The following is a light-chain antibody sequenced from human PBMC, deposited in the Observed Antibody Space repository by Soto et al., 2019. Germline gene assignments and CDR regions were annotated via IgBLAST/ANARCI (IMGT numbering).Light chain of an antibody. Sequence: EIVLTQSPATLSLSPGEIATLSCRASQSVSSYLAWYQQKPGKAPRLXIYDASNRATGIPARYSGSGSGTDFTLTISSLEPEDFEVYYCQQRSNWPSTFGQGTKVDIK. J-gene: IGKJ1*01. V-gene: IGKV3-11*01. CDR1: QSVSSY. CDR2: DAS. CDR3: QQRSNWPST.